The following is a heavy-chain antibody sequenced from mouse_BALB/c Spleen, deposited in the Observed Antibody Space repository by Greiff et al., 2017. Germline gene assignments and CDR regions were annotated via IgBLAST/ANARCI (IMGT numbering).Heavy chain of an antibody. D-gene: IGHD1-1*01. J-gene: IGHJ3*01. Sequence: EVHLVESGGGLVQPKGSLKLSCAASGFTFNTYAMNWVRQAPGKGLEWVARIRSKSNNYATYYADSVKDRFTISRDDSQSMLYLQMNNLKTEDTAMYYCARQNYYGSSSFAYWGQGTLVTVSA. CDR2: IRSKSNNYAT. CDR3: ARQNYYGSSSFAY. V-gene: IGHV10-1*02. CDR1: GFTFNTYA.